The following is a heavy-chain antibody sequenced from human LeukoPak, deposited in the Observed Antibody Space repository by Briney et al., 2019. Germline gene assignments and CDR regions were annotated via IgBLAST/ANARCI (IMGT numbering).Heavy chain of an antibody. J-gene: IGHJ4*02. V-gene: IGHV3-21*01. CDR2: ISSSSSYI. CDR3: ARDRDWNVLGY. D-gene: IGHD1-1*01. Sequence: WVSSISSSSSYIYYADSVKGRFTISRDNAKNSLYLQMNSLRAEDTAVYYCARDRDWNVLGYWGQGTLVTVSS.